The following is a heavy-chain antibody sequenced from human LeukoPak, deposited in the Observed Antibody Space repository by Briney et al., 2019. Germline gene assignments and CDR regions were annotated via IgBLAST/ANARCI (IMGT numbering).Heavy chain of an antibody. CDR2: IMPDGREK. Sequence: GGSLRLSCAASGFPFSSNWMSWVRQAPGKALEGVANIMPDGREKYYVDSVKGRFTISRDNAKNSVYLQMNSLRADDTAVYYCAKERGTSGECSFDIWGQGTMVTVSS. J-gene: IGHJ3*02. CDR1: GFPFSSNW. CDR3: AKERGTSGECSFDI. V-gene: IGHV3-7*03. D-gene: IGHD3-10*01.